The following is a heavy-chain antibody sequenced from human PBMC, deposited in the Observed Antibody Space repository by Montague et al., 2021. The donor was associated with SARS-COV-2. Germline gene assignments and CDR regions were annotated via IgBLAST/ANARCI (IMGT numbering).Heavy chain of an antibody. Sequence: PALVKPTQTLTLTCTFSGFSLSTPNVSVAWIRQPPGKALEWLAVXYSNGDKRYSPSPQRRLTIAKDTSRDQVVLSLTNVDPLDTATYYCAHLIRYYDIFTGIPFDDWGQGTQVTVSS. CDR1: GFSLSTPNVS. J-gene: IGHJ4*02. D-gene: IGHD3-9*01. CDR3: AHLIRYYDIFTGIPFDD. CDR2: XYSNGDK. V-gene: IGHV2-5*01.